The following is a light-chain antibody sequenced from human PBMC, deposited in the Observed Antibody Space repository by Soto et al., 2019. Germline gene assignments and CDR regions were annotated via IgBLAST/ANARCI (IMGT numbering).Light chain of an antibody. CDR1: SSDVGGYKY. CDR3: SSYTDTSTDLI. CDR2: EVS. Sequence: QSALTQPASVSGSPGQSITISCTGTSSDVGGYKYVSWYQHHPGKAPKLMIYEVSSRPSGVSNRFSGSKSGNTASLTISGLQAEDEADYYCSSYTDTSTDLIFGGGTKLTVL. J-gene: IGLJ2*01. V-gene: IGLV2-14*01.